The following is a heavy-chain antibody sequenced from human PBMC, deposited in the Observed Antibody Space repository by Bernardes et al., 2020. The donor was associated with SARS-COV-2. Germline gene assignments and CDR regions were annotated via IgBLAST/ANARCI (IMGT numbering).Heavy chain of an antibody. D-gene: IGHD4-17*01. CDR2: MNPDSGGA. Sequence: ASVKVSCKASGYTFTGKNIHWVRQAPGQGLEWIGWMNPDSGGATYAENFQGRVTMTRDTSISTAYMELSRLTSDDTAVYYCARGYGSSWFDPWGQGTLVTVSS. J-gene: IGHJ5*02. V-gene: IGHV1-2*02. CDR1: GYTFTGKN. CDR3: ARGYGSSWFDP.